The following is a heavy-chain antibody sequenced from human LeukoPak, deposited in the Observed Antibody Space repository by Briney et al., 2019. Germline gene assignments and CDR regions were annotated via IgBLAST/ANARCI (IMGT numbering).Heavy chain of an antibody. CDR1: GYTFTGYY. V-gene: IGHV1-2*02. J-gene: IGHJ5*02. CDR3: ARASKQLVFGWFDP. Sequence: ASVKVSCKASGYTFTGYYMHWVRQAPGQGLEWMGWINPNSGGTNYARKFQGRVTMTRDTSISTAYMELSRLRSDNTAVYYCARASKQLVFGWFDPWGQGTLVTVSS. D-gene: IGHD6-13*01. CDR2: INPNSGGT.